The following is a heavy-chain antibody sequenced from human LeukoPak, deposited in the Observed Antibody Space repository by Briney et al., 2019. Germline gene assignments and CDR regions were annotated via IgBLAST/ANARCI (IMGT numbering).Heavy chain of an antibody. Sequence: ASVKVSCKASGYTSTSYDINWVRQATGQGLEWMGWMNPNSGNTGYAQKFQGRVTMTRNTSISTAYMELSSLRSEDTAVYYCARVVAAAGFYYYYYYGMDVWGQGTTVTVSS. CDR1: GYTSTSYD. CDR3: ARVVAAAGFYYYYYYGMDV. V-gene: IGHV1-8*01. J-gene: IGHJ6*02. CDR2: MNPNSGNT. D-gene: IGHD6-13*01.